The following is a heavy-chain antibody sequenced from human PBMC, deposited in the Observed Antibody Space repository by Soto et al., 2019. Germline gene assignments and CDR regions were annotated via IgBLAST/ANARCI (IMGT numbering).Heavy chain of an antibody. CDR1: GGSLSGYY. V-gene: IGHV4-34*02. Sequence: QVQLQQWGAGLLKPSETLSLTCAVYGGSLSGYYWSWIRQSPGEGLEWIGEINQIGSTIHNPSLKSRVTLSVNTPRNQFSLKLSSVTAADTAVYYCARRPLNFDPWSRTAKPFDSWGQGTLVTVSS. J-gene: IGHJ4*02. D-gene: IGHD3-3*01. CDR2: INQIGST. CDR3: ARRPLNFDPWSRTAKPFDS.